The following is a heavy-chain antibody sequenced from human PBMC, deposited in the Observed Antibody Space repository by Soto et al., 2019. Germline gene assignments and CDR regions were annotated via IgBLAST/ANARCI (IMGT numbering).Heavy chain of an antibody. CDR2: INSDGSST. D-gene: IGHD2-8*01. CDR3: ARDTKVYATSRRYYYYGMDV. V-gene: IGHV3-74*01. Sequence: GGSLRLSCAASGFTFSSYWMHWVRQAPGKGLVWVSRINSDGSSTSYADSVKGRFTISRDNAKNTLYLQMNSLRAEDTAVYYCARDTKVYATSRRYYYYGMDVWGQGTTVTVSS. CDR1: GFTFSSYW. J-gene: IGHJ6*02.